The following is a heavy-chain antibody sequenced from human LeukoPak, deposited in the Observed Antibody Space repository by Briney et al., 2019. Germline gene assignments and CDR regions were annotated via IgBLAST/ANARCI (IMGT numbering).Heavy chain of an antibody. V-gene: IGHV3-23*01. CDR1: GFTFSSFG. CDR2: ISGSGGST. J-gene: IGHJ4*02. Sequence: PGGSLRLSCAASGFTFSSFGMSWVRQAPGKGLEWVSGISGSGGSTYYADSVKGRFTISRDNSKNTLYLQMNSLRAEDTAVYYCAKDHEGTWELHDWGQGTLVTVSS. CDR3: AKDHEGTWELHD. D-gene: IGHD1-26*01.